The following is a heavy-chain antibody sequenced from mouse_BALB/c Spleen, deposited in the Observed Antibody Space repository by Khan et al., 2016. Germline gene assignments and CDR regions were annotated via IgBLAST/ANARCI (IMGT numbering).Heavy chain of an antibody. D-gene: IGHD2-4*01. J-gene: IGHJ1*01. CDR2: INPSNGRT. CDR3: GRSRGYDDDGDWYFDV. CDR1: GYTFTSYW. Sequence: QVQLQQPGAELVKPGASVKLSCKASGYTFTSYWMHWVKQRPGQGLEWIGEINPSNGRTNYNEKFKSKATLTVDKSSSTAYMQLSSLTSEDSAVSCCGRSRGYDDDGDWYFDVWGAGTTVTVSS. V-gene: IGHV1S81*02.